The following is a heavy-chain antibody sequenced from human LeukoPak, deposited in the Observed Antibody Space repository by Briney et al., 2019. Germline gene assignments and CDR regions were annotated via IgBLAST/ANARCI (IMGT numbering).Heavy chain of an antibody. J-gene: IGHJ4*02. CDR2: INTNNGNT. CDR1: GYTFTNYA. Sequence: ASVKVSCEGSGYTFTNYASSWVRQAPGQGLEWMGWINTNNGNTNYVKRLQGRVTMTTDTSTSTAYMELRSLRSDDTAVYYCAREREETYGSGSYTFDHWGQGTLVTVSS. CDR3: AREREETYGSGSYTFDH. D-gene: IGHD3-10*01. V-gene: IGHV1-18*01.